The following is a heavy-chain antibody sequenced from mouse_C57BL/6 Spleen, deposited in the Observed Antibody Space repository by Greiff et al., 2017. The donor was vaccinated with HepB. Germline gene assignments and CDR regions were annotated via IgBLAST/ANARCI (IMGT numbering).Heavy chain of an antibody. D-gene: IGHD2-1*01. Sequence: VQLQQSGAELVKPGASVKISCKASGYAFSSYWMNWVKQRPGKGLEWIGQIYPGDGATNYNGKFKGKATLTADKSSSTAYMQLSSLTSEDSAIYFCARDNYGNYYYAMDYWGQGTSVTVSS. V-gene: IGHV1-80*01. CDR1: GYAFSSYW. CDR3: ARDNYGNYYYAMDY. J-gene: IGHJ4*01. CDR2: IYPGDGAT.